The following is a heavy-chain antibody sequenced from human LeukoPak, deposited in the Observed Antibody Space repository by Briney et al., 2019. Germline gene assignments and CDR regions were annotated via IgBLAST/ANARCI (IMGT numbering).Heavy chain of an antibody. V-gene: IGHV5-51*01. J-gene: IGHJ6*03. CDR2: NYPGDSDT. CDR1: GYSFTSYW. CDR3: ARQRLQGHYYYMDV. Sequence: GESLKISCGGSGYSFTSYWIGWVRQMPGKGLEWMGINYPGDSDTRYSPSFHGHVTISGDKSISTAYLQWSNLKASDTAMYCCARQRLQGHYYYMDVWGKGTTVTVSS. D-gene: IGHD4-11*01.